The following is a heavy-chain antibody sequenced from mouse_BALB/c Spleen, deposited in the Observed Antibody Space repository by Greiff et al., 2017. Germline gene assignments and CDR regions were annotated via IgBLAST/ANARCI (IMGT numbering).Heavy chain of an antibody. J-gene: IGHJ4*01. CDR2: ISNLAYSI. V-gene: IGHV5-15*02. CDR3: AREGNSYAMDY. Sequence: EVQGVESGGGLVQPGGSRKLSCAASGFTFSDYGMAWVRQAPGKGPEWVAFISNLAYSIYYADTVTGRFTISRENAKNTLYLEMSSLRSEDTAMYYCAREGNSYAMDYWGQGTSVTVSS. D-gene: IGHD2-1*01. CDR1: GFTFSDYG.